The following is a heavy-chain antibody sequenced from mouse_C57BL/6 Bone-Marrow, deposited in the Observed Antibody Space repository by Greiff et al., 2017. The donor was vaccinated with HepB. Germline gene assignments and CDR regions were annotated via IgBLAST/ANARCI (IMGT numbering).Heavy chain of an antibody. CDR1: GYTFTDYY. D-gene: IGHD2-3*01. J-gene: IGHJ2*01. V-gene: IGHV1-26*01. Sequence: EVQLQQSGPELVKPGASVKISCKASGYTFTDYYMNWVKQSHGKSLEWIGDINPNNGGTSYNQKFRGKATLTVDKSSSTAYMELRSLTSEDSAVYYCARKYDGYSYYFDYWGQGTTLTVSS. CDR2: INPNNGGT. CDR3: ARKYDGYSYYFDY.